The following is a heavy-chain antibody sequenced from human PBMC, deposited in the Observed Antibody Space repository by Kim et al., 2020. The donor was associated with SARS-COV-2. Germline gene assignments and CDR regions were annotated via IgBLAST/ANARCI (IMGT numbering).Heavy chain of an antibody. Sequence: SVKVSCKASGGTFNSYFMNWLRQAPGQGLEWMGNIIPILGVTKYAQNFQDRVTMTADKSTSTVYMDLSGLRSEDTGVYYFAWSSRVAAWEGVAVLVDP. J-gene: IGHJ5*02. CDR2: IIPILGVT. V-gene: IGHV1-69*02. D-gene: IGHD6-19*01. CDR1: GGTFNSYF. CDR3: AWSSRVAAWEGVAVLVDP.